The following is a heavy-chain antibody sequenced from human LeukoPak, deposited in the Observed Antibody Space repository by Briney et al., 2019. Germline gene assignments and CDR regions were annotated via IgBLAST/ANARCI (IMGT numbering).Heavy chain of an antibody. V-gene: IGHV3-48*04. J-gene: IGHJ6*03. CDR3: ARDGQSPTTWPFYYYYYYMDV. CDR1: GFTFSSYS. CDR2: ISSSSSTI. Sequence: GGSLRLSCAASGFTFSSYSMNWVRQAPGKGLEWVSYISSSSSTIYYADSVKGRFTISRDNAKNSLYLQMNSLRAEDTAVYYCARDGQSPTTWPFYYYYYYMDVWGKGTTVTVSS. D-gene: IGHD1-14*01.